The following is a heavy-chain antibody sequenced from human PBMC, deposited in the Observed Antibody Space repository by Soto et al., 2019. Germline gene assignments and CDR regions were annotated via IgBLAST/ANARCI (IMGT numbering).Heavy chain of an antibody. CDR3: ARELGYCSSTSCYDYYYGMDV. Sequence: SVKVSCKASGGTFSSYAISWVRQAPGQGLEWMGGIIPIFGTANYAQKFQGRVTITADKSTSTAYMELSSLRSEDTAVYYCARELGYCSSTSCYDYYYGMDVWGQGTTVTVSS. J-gene: IGHJ6*02. CDR2: IIPIFGTA. CDR1: GGTFSSYA. D-gene: IGHD2-2*01. V-gene: IGHV1-69*06.